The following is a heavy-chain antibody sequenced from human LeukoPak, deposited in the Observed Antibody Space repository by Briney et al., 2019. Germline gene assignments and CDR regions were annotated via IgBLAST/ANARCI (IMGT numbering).Heavy chain of an antibody. Sequence: AGSLRLSCAASGFTFSSYAMHWVRQAPGKGLEWVAFISYDGSNKYYADAVKGRFTISRDNAKNSLYLQINSLRAEDTAVYYCARVGLDRRGYSGYEAFDYWGQGTLVTVSS. D-gene: IGHD5-12*01. CDR1: GFTFSSYA. J-gene: IGHJ4*02. V-gene: IGHV3-30*04. CDR2: ISYDGSNK. CDR3: ARVGLDRRGYSGYEAFDY.